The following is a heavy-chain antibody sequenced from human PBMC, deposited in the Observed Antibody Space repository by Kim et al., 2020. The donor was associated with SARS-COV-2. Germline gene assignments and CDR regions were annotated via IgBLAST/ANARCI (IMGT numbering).Heavy chain of an antibody. J-gene: IGHJ6*01. CDR3: ANSKITMFQGVLYGMDV. V-gene: IGHV3-9*01. Sequence: GGSLRLSCAASGFTFDDYAMHWVRQAPGKGLEWVSGISWNSGTIGYADSVKGRFTISSDNAKNSLYLQMNSLRTEDTALYYCANSKITMFQGVLYGMDV. CDR1: GFTFDDYA. CDR2: ISWNSGTI. D-gene: IGHD3-10*01.